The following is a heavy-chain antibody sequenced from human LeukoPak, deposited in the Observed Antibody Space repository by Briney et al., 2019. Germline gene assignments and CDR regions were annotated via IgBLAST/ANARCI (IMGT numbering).Heavy chain of an antibody. CDR3: ARAKRQWLVGATIRGDNPPYYFDY. D-gene: IGHD6-19*01. V-gene: IGHV4-39*07. CDR1: GGSISSSSYY. J-gene: IGHJ4*02. CDR2: MYYSGST. Sequence: SETLSLTCTVSGGSISSSSYYWGWIRQPPGKGLEWIGSMYYSGSTYYNSSLKSRVTISVDTSKKQYSLKVNSVTAADTAMYYCARAKRQWLVGATIRGDNPPYYFDYWGQGTLVTVSS.